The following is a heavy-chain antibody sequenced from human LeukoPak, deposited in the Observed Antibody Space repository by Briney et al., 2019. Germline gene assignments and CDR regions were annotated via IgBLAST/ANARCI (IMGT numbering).Heavy chain of an antibody. CDR2: IYYSGDT. CDR3: AQAARYNDPWSYYFDY. Sequence: SETLSLTCTVSGGSISSTIYYWGWIRQPPGKGLEWIGSIYYSGDTYYSPSLKSRVTISEDTSKNQLSLKLSSVTAADTAVYYCAQAARYNDPWSYYFDYWGQGTLVTVSA. CDR1: GGSISSTIYY. D-gene: IGHD1-14*01. J-gene: IGHJ4*02. V-gene: IGHV4-39*01.